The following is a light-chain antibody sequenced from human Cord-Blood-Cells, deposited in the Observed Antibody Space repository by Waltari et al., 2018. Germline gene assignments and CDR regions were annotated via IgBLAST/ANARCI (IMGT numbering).Light chain of an antibody. CDR2: DVS. V-gene: IGKV3-11*01. Sequence: EIVLTQSPATLSLSPGERATLSCRASQSVSSYLAWYQQKPGQAPRLLIYDVSNRATGIPARFIGSGSGTDFTLTISSLEPEDFAVYYCQQRSNWPPYTFGQGTKLEIK. J-gene: IGKJ2*01. CDR1: QSVSSY. CDR3: QQRSNWPPYT.